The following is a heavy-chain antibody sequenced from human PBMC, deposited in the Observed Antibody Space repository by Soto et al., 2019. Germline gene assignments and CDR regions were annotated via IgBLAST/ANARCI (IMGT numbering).Heavy chain of an antibody. J-gene: IGHJ6*04. CDR2: MNPNRGNT. CDR1: GYTFTSYD. Sequence: ASVKVSCKASGYTFTSYDINWVRQATGQGLEWMGWMNPNRGNTGYAQKFQGKVTMTRNTSISTAYMELGRLRYEDTAVYYCARFGFLGPEDVWGKGTTVTVSS. V-gene: IGHV1-8*01. D-gene: IGHD3-3*01. CDR3: ARFGFLGPEDV.